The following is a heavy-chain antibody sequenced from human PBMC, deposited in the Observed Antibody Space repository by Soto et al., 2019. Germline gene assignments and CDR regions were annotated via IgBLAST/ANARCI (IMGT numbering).Heavy chain of an antibody. J-gene: IGHJ3*02. V-gene: IGHV3-23*01. CDR3: AKDRMSYNSVWDPFDI. D-gene: IGHD3-10*01. Sequence: GGSLRLSCAESGFTFSNYAMSWDRQAPEKGLELVSGVGGGGDDTYYAESVKGRFTISRDNSKSTLFLQMNSLRAEDTAVYYCAKDRMSYNSVWDPFDIWGQGTMVTVSS. CDR2: VGGGGDDT. CDR1: GFTFSNYA.